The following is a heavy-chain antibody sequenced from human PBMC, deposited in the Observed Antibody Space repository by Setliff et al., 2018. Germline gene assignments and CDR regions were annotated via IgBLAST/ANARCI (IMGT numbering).Heavy chain of an antibody. V-gene: IGHV3-48*03. CDR2: IKSSGSSI. J-gene: IGHJ4*02. Sequence: PGGSLRLSCAASGFTFSNYDMNWVRQAPGKGLEWVSYIKSSGSSIYYADSVKGRFTISRDNAKNSLYLQMDSLRAEDTAVYYCATLLYGRGWYAGLESWGQGTPVTVSS. D-gene: IGHD6-19*01. CDR1: GFTFSNYD. CDR3: ATLLYGRGWYAGLES.